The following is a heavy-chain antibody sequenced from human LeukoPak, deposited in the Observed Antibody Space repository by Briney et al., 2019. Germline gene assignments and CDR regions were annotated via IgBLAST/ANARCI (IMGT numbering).Heavy chain of an antibody. CDR3: AKDPGRLGSTSCLDY. V-gene: IGHV3-30*02. D-gene: IGHD2-2*01. CDR1: GFTFSSYG. Sequence: PGGSLRLSCAASGFTFSSYGMHWVRQAPGKGLEWVACIRYDGSNKYYADSVKGRFTISRDNSKNTLYLQMNSLRAEDTAVYYCAKDPGRLGSTSCLDYWGQGTLVTVSS. J-gene: IGHJ4*02. CDR2: IRYDGSNK.